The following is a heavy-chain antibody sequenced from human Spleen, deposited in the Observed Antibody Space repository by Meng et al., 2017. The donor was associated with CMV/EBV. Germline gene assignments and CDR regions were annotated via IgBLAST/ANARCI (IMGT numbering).Heavy chain of an antibody. J-gene: IGHJ4*02. D-gene: IGHD5-12*01. CDR1: GFTFSSYA. CDR3: ARVDNGYDLPFDY. Sequence: GESLKISCAASGFTFSSYAMHWVRQAPGKGLEWVAFISFDGTNKYYADSVKGRFTISRDNSKNTLYLQMNSLRPEDTAVYYCARVDNGYDLPFDYWGQETLVTVSS. V-gene: IGHV3-30*04. CDR2: ISFDGTNK.